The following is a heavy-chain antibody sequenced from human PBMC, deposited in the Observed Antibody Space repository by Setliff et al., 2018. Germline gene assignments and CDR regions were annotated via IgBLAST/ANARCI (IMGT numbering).Heavy chain of an antibody. D-gene: IGHD3-10*01. CDR1: GYTLTELS. Sequence: ASVKVSCKVSGYTLTELSMHWVRQAPGKGLEWMGGFDPEDGETIYAQKFQGRVTMTEDTSTDTAYVELSSLRSEDTAVYYCATGGLLWFGELSGGAFDIWGQGTMVTVSS. CDR3: ATGGLLWFGELSGGAFDI. J-gene: IGHJ3*02. CDR2: FDPEDGET. V-gene: IGHV1-24*01.